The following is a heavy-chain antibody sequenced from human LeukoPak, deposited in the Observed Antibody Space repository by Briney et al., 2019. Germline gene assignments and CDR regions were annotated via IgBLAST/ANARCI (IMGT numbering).Heavy chain of an antibody. J-gene: IGHJ4*02. V-gene: IGHV3-20*04. CDR1: GFTVSSNY. Sequence: GGSLRLSCAASGFTVSSNYMSWVRQAPGKGLEWVSGINWSGKSTSYGDPVRGRFTISRDNAKNSLSLQMDSLRAEDTALYYCARAPITSPFYFDYWGQGTLVTVSS. CDR3: ARAPITSPFYFDY. CDR2: INWSGKST. D-gene: IGHD2-2*01.